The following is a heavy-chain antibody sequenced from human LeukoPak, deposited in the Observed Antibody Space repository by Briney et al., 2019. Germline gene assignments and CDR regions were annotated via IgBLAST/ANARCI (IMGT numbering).Heavy chain of an antibody. CDR3: ARAPGEHSYAKGFYYFYYYMDV. D-gene: IGHD3-16*01. V-gene: IGHV1-8*03. CDR2: VNPNSGDT. CDR1: GYTFTSYG. Sequence: ASVKVSCKASGYTFTSYGISWVRQATGQGLEWMGWVNPNSGDTGYAQKFEGRVNITRNTSISTAYMELSSLRPEDTAVYYCARAPGEHSYAKGFYYFYYYMDVWGKGTTVTVSS. J-gene: IGHJ6*03.